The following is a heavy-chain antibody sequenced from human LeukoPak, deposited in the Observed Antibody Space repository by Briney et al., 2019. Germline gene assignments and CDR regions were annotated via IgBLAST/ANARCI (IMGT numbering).Heavy chain of an antibody. Sequence: GGSLRLSCAASGFTFSDYYMSWIRQAPGKGLEWVSYISSTGNIIYYADSVRGRFTISRDNAKNSLYLQMNSLRAEDTAVCYCAGAATGYSYYYYYMDVWGKGTTVTVSS. CDR3: AGAATGYSYYYYYMDV. CDR2: ISSTGNII. CDR1: GFTFSDYY. J-gene: IGHJ6*03. D-gene: IGHD2-15*01. V-gene: IGHV3-11*01.